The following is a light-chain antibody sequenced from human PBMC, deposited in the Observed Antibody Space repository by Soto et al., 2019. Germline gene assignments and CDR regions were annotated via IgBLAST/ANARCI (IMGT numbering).Light chain of an antibody. Sequence: QSALTQPASVSGSPGQTITISCTGINSDIGTYNFVSWYQQFPGKAPKLMTYEVSNRPSGVSTRFSGSKSGNVASLTISGLQAADEAFYYCSSYTTTNSLVLFGGGTKLTVL. CDR1: NSDIGTYNF. V-gene: IGLV2-14*01. J-gene: IGLJ2*01. CDR3: SSYTTTNSLVL. CDR2: EVS.